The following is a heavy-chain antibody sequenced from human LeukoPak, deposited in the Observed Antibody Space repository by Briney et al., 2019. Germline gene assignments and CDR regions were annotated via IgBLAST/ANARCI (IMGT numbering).Heavy chain of an antibody. CDR1: GFIFDDFG. J-gene: IGHJ4*02. V-gene: IGHV3-20*04. CDR3: TRDETGIDY. CDR2: INWNGDIT. D-gene: IGHD1-1*01. Sequence: GGSLRLSCAASGFIFDDFGMTWVRQAPGKGLEWVSSINWNGDITPYADSVKGRFTISRDNAKNVLYLQMNSLRPEDTALYFCTRDETGIDYWGQGTLVTVS.